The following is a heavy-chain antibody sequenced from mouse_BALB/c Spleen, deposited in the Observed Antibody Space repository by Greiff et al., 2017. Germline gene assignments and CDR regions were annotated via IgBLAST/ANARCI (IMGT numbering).Heavy chain of an antibody. CDR2: ISYDGSN. CDR3: AREGGTNDY. J-gene: IGHJ2*01. Sequence: DVQLQESGPGLVKPSQSLSLTCSVTGYSITSGYYWNWIRQFPGNKLEWMGYISYDGSNNYNPSLKNRISITRDTSKNQFFLKLNSVTTEDTATYYCAREGGTNDYWGQGTTLTVSS. V-gene: IGHV3-6*02. D-gene: IGHD4-1*01. CDR1: GYSITSGYY.